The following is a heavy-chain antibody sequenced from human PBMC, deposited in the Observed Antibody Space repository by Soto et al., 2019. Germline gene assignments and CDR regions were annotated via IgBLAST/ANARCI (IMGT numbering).Heavy chain of an antibody. V-gene: IGHV1-18*01. J-gene: IGHJ4*02. D-gene: IGHD6-13*01. CDR1: GYTFTSYG. Sequence: QVQLLQSGAEVKKPGASEKVSCKASGYTFTSYGISWLRQAPRQGLEWMGWISAYNGNTNSAQKLQGRVTMITDTSTSTAYIELRSQRSNDTAVNYCASDASGSSGSRFDYWGPGTLVTVSS. CDR3: ASDASGSSGSRFDY. CDR2: ISAYNGNT.